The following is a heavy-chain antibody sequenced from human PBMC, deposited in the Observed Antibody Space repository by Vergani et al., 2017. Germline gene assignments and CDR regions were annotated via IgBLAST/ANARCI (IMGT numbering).Heavy chain of an antibody. CDR1: GGTFSNYA. CDR3: AKDGEMRTPVHY. V-gene: IGHV1-69*13. J-gene: IGHJ4*02. CDR2: IIPIFGTT. Sequence: QVQLVQSGAEVKKPGSSVKVSCKASGGTFSNYAINWVRQAPGQGLEWMGRIIPIFGTTKYAQKFQGRVTFSADESTNTAYMELSSLISEDTAVYYCAKDGEMRTPVHYGGQGTLVTVSS. D-gene: IGHD5-24*01.